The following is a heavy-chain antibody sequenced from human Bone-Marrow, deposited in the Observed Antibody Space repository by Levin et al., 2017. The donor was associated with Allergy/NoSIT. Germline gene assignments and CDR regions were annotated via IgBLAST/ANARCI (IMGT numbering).Heavy chain of an antibody. CDR2: MWYDGSNE. Sequence: GESLKISCAASGFSFSTYGIHWVRQAPGKGLEWVAVMWYDGSNEYYAESVKGRFTISRDNSKNTLYLQMNGLRAEDTAVYFCARDWYTYGYQTPHYWGQGTLVTVSS. J-gene: IGHJ4*02. CDR3: ARDWYTYGYQTPHY. CDR1: GFSFSTYG. D-gene: IGHD5-18*01. V-gene: IGHV3-33*01.